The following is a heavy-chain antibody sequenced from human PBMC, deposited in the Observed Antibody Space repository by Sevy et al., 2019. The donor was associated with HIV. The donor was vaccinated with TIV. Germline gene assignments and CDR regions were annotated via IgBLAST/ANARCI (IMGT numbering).Heavy chain of an antibody. J-gene: IGHJ4*02. CDR3: AREGLAVAGIGYYFGY. D-gene: IGHD6-19*01. Sequence: GGSLRLSCAASGFTFNSYGMHWVRQAPGKGLEWVALIWYDGSNRSYVDSVKGRFTVSRDNSKNTLYLQMNSLRAEDTAVYYCAREGLAVAGIGYYFGYWGQGTLVTVSS. CDR1: GFTFNSYG. CDR2: IWYDGSNR. V-gene: IGHV3-33*01.